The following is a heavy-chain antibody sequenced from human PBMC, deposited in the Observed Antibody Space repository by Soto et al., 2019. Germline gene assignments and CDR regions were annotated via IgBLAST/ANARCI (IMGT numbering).Heavy chain of an antibody. V-gene: IGHV4-59*01. D-gene: IGHD5-12*01. J-gene: IGHJ4*02. Sequence: QVQLQGSGPGLVKPSETLSLTCTVSGGSISSYYWSWIRQPPGKGLEWIGYIYYSGSTNYNPSLKSRVTISVDTSKNQFSLKLSSVTAADTAVYYCARGGDSVVATIPFDYWGQGTLVTVSS. CDR1: GGSISSYY. CDR3: ARGGDSVVATIPFDY. CDR2: IYYSGST.